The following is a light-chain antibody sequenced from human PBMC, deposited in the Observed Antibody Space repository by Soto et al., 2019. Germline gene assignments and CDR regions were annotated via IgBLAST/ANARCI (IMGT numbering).Light chain of an antibody. J-gene: IGLJ3*02. CDR2: EVS. V-gene: IGLV2-18*02. CDR3: SSFTNSNTWV. CDR1: SSDVGSYNR. Sequence: QSALTQPPSVSGSPGQSVTISCTGTSSDVGSYNRVSWYQQPPGTAPKLIIYEVSNRPSGVPDRFFGSKSGNTASLTISGLQAEDEADYYCSSFTNSNTWVFGGGTKLTVL.